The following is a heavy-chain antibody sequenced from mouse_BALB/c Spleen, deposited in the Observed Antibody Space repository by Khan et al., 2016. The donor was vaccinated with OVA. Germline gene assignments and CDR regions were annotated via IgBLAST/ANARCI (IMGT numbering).Heavy chain of an antibody. Sequence: QVQLKESGPGLVQPSQSLSITCTVSGFSLTTYGVHWVRQSPGKGLEWLGVIWSGGSTDYNAAFISRLSISKDNSKSQAFFKMNSLQADDTALYYCARNSYRYDFTYWGQGTLVTVSA. CDR2: IWSGGST. J-gene: IGHJ3*01. CDR1: GFSLTTYG. D-gene: IGHD2-14*01. CDR3: ARNSYRYDFTY. V-gene: IGHV2-4-1*01.